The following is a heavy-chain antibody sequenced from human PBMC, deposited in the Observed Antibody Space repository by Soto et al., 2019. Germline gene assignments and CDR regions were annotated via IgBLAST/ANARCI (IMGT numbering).Heavy chain of an antibody. Sequence: GGSLRLSCAASGFTFSSYWMHWVRQATGKGLVWVSRINSDGSSTSYADSVKGRFTISRDNAKNTLYLQMNSLRAEDTAVYYCARGSLAARPVCGLDVWGQGTTVTGSS. CDR3: ARGSLAARPVCGLDV. J-gene: IGHJ6*02. V-gene: IGHV3-74*01. CDR1: GFTFSSYW. CDR2: INSDGSST. D-gene: IGHD6-6*01.